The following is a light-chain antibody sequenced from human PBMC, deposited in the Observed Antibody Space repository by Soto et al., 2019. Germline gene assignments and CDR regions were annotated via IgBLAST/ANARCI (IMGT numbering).Light chain of an antibody. V-gene: IGLV2-23*02. Sequence: QSVLTQPASVTGSPGQSIPISCTGTSSDVGSYNLVSWYQQHPGKAPKLTIYEVSKRPSGVSNRFSGSKSGNTASLTISGLQAEDGAGYYCCSYAGSILYVFGTGTKVTVL. CDR1: SSDVGSYNL. J-gene: IGLJ1*01. CDR3: CSYAGSILYV. CDR2: EVS.